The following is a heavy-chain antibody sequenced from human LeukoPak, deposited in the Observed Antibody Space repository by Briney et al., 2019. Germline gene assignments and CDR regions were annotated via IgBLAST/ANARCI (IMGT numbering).Heavy chain of an antibody. CDR3: ARAAPRDYAGGSWFFDWFDP. Sequence: ASVKVSCKASGYTFTGYYMHWVRQAPGQGLEWMGWINPSSGGTNSAQQFQGRVTMARDTSTSTAYMELSRLTSDDTAIYYGARAAPRDYAGGSWFFDWFDPWGQGTLVTVSS. D-gene: IGHD2-15*01. CDR1: GYTFTGYY. CDR2: INPSSGGT. V-gene: IGHV1-2*02. J-gene: IGHJ5*02.